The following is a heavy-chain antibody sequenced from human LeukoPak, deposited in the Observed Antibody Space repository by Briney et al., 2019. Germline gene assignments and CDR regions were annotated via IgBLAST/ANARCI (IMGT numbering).Heavy chain of an antibody. V-gene: IGHV4-39*01. Sequence: PSEILSLTCTVSVDSISSSSYYWGWIRQPPGKGLEWIGSIYYSGSTYYNPSLKSRVTISVDTSKNQFSLKLSSVTAADTAVYYCARSRSGWYFSYWGQGTLVTVSS. D-gene: IGHD6-25*01. CDR2: IYYSGST. CDR1: VDSISSSSYY. J-gene: IGHJ4*02. CDR3: ARSRSGWYFSY.